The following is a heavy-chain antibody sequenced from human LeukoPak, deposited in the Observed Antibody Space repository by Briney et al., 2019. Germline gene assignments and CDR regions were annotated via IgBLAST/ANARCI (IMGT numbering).Heavy chain of an antibody. CDR1: GGSISSGGYS. CDR2: IYYSGST. J-gene: IGHJ6*02. CDR3: ARGPPDDSSGYYSYYYYYGMDV. V-gene: IGHV4-61*08. D-gene: IGHD3-22*01. Sequence: SQTLSLTCAVSGGSISSGGYSWSWIRQPPGKGLEWIGYIYYSGSTNYNPSLKSRVTISVDTSKNQFSLKLSSVTAADTAVYYCARGPPDDSSGYYSYYYYYGMDVWGQGTTVTVSS.